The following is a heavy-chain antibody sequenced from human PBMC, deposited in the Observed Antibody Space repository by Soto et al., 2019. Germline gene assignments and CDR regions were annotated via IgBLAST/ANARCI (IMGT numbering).Heavy chain of an antibody. CDR3: TTDRDVLRYFDWLLRLDF. V-gene: IGHV3-15*07. J-gene: IGHJ4*02. Sequence: PGGSLRLSCAASGFTFSNAWMNWVRQAPGKGLEWVGRIKRKTDGGTTEYAAPVKGRFTISRDDSKNTLYLQMNSLKTEDTAMYYCTTDRDVLRYFDWLLRLDFWGQGTLVTVSS. CDR1: GFTFSNAW. CDR2: IKRKTDGGTT. D-gene: IGHD3-9*01.